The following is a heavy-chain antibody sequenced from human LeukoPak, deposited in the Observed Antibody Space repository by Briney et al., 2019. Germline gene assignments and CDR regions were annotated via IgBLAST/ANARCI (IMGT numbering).Heavy chain of an antibody. CDR2: IYHSGST. CDR1: GSSISTDYY. V-gene: IGHV4-38-2*02. J-gene: IGHJ6*03. Sequence: SETLSLTCTVSGSSISTDYYWGWIRQPPGKGLEWIGSIYHSGSTYYNPSLKSRIAISVDTSKNQFSLKLSSVTVADTAVYYCARQAAAAPGYYYYYMDVWGKGTTVTVSS. D-gene: IGHD6-13*01. CDR3: ARQAAAAPGYYYYYMDV.